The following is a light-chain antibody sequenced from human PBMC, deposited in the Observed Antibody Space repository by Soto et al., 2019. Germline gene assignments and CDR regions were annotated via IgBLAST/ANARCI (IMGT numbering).Light chain of an antibody. J-gene: IGKJ4*01. Sequence: EIVLTQSPDTLSLSPGGGATLSCRASQTVGGNYLAWYQHQPGQAPRLLIHGASNRATGIPDRFSGFGSGADFTLTISRLEPEDFAVYYCQQYSVSPLSFGGGTKVDIK. CDR3: QQYSVSPLS. V-gene: IGKV3-20*01. CDR1: QTVGGNY. CDR2: GAS.